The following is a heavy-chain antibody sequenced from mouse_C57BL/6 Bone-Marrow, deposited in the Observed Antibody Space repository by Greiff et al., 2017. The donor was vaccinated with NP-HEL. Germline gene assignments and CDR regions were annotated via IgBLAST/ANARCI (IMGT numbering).Heavy chain of an antibody. V-gene: IGHV1-82*01. Sequence: VQLQQSGPELVKPGASVKISCKASGYAFSSSWMNWVKQRPGKGLEWIGRIYPGDGDTNYNGKFKGKATLTADKSSSTAYIQLSSLTSEDSAVYFCYDYDWYFDVWGTGTTVTVSS. CDR3: YDYDWYFDV. CDR1: GYAFSSSW. D-gene: IGHD2-4*01. J-gene: IGHJ1*03. CDR2: IYPGDGDT.